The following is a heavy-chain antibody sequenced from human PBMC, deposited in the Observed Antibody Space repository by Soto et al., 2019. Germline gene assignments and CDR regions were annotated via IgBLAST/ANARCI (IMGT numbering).Heavy chain of an antibody. Sequence: QVHLEQSGAEVKKPGDSVKVSCKASGYTFTHFYITWVRQAPGQGLEWMGAISPHNFNTNFAQKFQGRVTLTTDTSTNTAYMELRSLTSDDTAVYFCVRDEGGYDILTGYYKAHHFDYWGQGVLVTVSS. CDR1: GYTFTHFY. D-gene: IGHD3-9*01. V-gene: IGHV1-18*01. CDR2: ISPHNFNT. J-gene: IGHJ4*02. CDR3: VRDEGGYDILTGYYKAHHFDY.